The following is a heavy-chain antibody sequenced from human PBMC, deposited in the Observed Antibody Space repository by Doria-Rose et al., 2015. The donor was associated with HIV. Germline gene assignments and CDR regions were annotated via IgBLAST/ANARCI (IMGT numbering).Heavy chain of an antibody. CDR3: ARGLLRGGWNDVDYYYGMDV. CDR2: INTSGST. CDR1: GGSFSGYY. Sequence: QVQLQQWGAGLVKPSETLSLTCAVFGGSFSGYYWSWIRQPPGQGLEWIGEINTSGSTNDKTSLKSRVTISLDTSKNLFSLKLSSVTAADTAVYYCARGLLRGGWNDVDYYYGMDVWGQGTTVTVSS. V-gene: IGHV4-34*01. D-gene: IGHD1-1*01. J-gene: IGHJ6*02.